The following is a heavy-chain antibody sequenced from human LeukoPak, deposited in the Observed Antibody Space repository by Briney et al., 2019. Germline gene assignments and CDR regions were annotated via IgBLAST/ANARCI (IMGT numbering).Heavy chain of an antibody. D-gene: IGHD6-19*01. CDR1: GYTFTSYA. Sequence: GASVKVSCKASGYTFTSYAMNWVRQAPGQGLEWMGWINTNTGNPTYAQGFTGRSVSSLDTSVSTAYLQISSLKAEDTAVYYCATMGAVADHQADYWGQGTLVTVSS. CDR3: ATMGAVADHQADY. CDR2: INTNTGNP. V-gene: IGHV7-4-1*02. J-gene: IGHJ4*02.